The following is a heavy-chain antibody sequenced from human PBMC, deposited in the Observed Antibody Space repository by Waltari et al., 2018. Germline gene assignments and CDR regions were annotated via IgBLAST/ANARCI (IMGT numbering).Heavy chain of an antibody. Sequence: QVKLVESGGGVVQPGRSLRLSCAAPAFTYRPSIIHWVRQAPGKGLEWVAAMSYDGFSKYYADSVKGRFSIGRDDSQNTVYLQANSLTTEDTAVYYCGREGGTSGYSGYLDTWGQGTLVTVSS. D-gene: IGHD2-15*01. CDR2: MSYDGFSK. V-gene: IGHV3-30*01. CDR3: GREGGTSGYSGYLDT. CDR1: AFTYRPSI. J-gene: IGHJ4*02.